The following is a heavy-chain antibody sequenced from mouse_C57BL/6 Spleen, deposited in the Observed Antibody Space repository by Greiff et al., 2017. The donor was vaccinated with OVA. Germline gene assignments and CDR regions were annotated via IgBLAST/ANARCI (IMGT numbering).Heavy chain of an antibody. CDR1: GYTFTDYE. CDR2: IDPETGGT. Sequence: QVQLQQSGAELVRPGASVTLSCKASGYTFTDYEMHWVKQTPVHGLEWIGAIDPETGGTAYNQKFKGKAILTADKSSSTAYMELRSLTSEDSAVYYCTIFITTAPFDYWGQGTTLTVSS. J-gene: IGHJ2*01. V-gene: IGHV1-15*01. D-gene: IGHD1-1*01. CDR3: TIFITTAPFDY.